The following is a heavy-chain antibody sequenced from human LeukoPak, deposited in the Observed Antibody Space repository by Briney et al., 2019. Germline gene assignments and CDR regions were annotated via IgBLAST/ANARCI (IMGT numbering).Heavy chain of an antibody. J-gene: IGHJ4*02. Sequence: GGSLRLSCAASGFTFSSYSMNWVRQAPGKGLEWVSKIRSSGTTRYYADSVKGRFTISRDNAKKALYLQMNSLRAEDTAVYYSAREDASGFDYWGQGTLVTVSS. D-gene: IGHD6-25*01. V-gene: IGHV3-48*04. CDR2: IRSSGTTR. CDR1: GFTFSSYS. CDR3: AREDASGFDY.